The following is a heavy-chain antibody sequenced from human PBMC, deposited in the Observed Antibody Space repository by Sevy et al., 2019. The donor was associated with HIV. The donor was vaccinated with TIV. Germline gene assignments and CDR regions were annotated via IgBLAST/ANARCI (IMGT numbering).Heavy chain of an antibody. V-gene: IGHV3-11*06. J-gene: IGHJ4*02. CDR3: ARRAVNWDYFEY. D-gene: IGHD3-16*01. Sequence: GGSLRLSCTASGFTFSDYYMSWIRQAPGKGLEWVSYISGLSNYINYADSVKGRFSISSDNVKDSLYLQMNSLSADDTAVYFCARRAVNWDYFEYWGQGTLVTVSS. CDR2: ISGLSNYI. CDR1: GFTFSDYY.